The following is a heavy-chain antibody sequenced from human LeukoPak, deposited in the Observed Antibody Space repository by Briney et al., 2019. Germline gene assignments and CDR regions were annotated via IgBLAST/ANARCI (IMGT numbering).Heavy chain of an antibody. V-gene: IGHV4-34*01. CDR3: ARAPYYDSSGYDIQLAFDI. J-gene: IGHJ3*02. D-gene: IGHD3-22*01. CDR1: GGSFSGYY. Sequence: SETLSLTCAVYGGSFSGYYWSWIRQPPGKGLEWIGEINHSGSTNYNPSLKSRVTISVDTSKNQFSLKLSSVTAADTAVYYCARAPYYDSSGYDIQLAFDIWGQGTMVTVSS. CDR2: INHSGST.